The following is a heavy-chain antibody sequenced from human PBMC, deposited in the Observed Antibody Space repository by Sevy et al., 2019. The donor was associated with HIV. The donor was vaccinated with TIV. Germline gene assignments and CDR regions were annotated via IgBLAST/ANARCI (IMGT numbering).Heavy chain of an antibody. Sequence: GGSLRLSCAASGFTFSRYDMHWVRQAPGRGLEWVAVISYDGNTDFYADSLRGRFTVSRDNSKNTVYVQMNSLRPEDTALYYCVRGMTKIVVVISDDSFDVWGQGTMVTVS. CDR3: VRGMTKIVVVISDDSFDV. V-gene: IGHV3-30-3*01. CDR1: GFTFSRYD. CDR2: ISYDGNTD. D-gene: IGHD3-22*01. J-gene: IGHJ3*01.